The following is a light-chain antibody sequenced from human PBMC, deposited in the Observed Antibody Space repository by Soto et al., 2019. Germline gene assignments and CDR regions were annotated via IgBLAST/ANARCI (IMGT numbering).Light chain of an antibody. V-gene: IGKV1-5*01. J-gene: IGKJ1*01. CDR3: QQYNSYSST. CDR2: DAS. CDR1: QSISSW. Sequence: DIRMTQSPSTLSASVGDRVTITCRASQSISSWLAWYKQKPGKAPKLLIYDASILESGVPSRFSGVGSGTDFTLTISSLPPDDFATYYCQQYNSYSSTFGQGTKVEI.